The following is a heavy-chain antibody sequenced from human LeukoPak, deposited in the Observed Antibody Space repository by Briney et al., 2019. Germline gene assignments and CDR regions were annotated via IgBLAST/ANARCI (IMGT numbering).Heavy chain of an antibody. CDR1: GFTISSYD. CDR3: ARSKDGFT. Sequence: GGSLRLSCAASGFTISSYDMSWVRQAPGKGLEWVSALRGSDGSAHYADSVKGRLTVSRDNSKNTLFLQMNSLRAEDTAVYYCARSKDGFTWGQGTPVTVSS. J-gene: IGHJ5*02. CDR2: LRGSDGSA. V-gene: IGHV3-23*01. D-gene: IGHD5-24*01.